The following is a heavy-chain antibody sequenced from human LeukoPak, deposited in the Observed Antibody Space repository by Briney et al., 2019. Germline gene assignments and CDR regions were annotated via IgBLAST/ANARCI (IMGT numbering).Heavy chain of an antibody. J-gene: IGHJ4*02. V-gene: IGHV3-23*01. Sequence: GGSLRLSCSASGFTVSSNYMSWVRQAPGKGLEWVSGISGSGGSTYYADSVEGRFTISRDNSKSTLYLQMNSLRAEDTAVYYCARSGSLSPTYYFDYWGQGTLVTVSS. CDR2: ISGSGGST. CDR1: GFTVSSNY. D-gene: IGHD1-26*01. CDR3: ARSGSLSPTYYFDY.